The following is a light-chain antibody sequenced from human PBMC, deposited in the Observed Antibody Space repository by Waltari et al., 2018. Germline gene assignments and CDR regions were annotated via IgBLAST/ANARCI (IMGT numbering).Light chain of an antibody. V-gene: IGKV3D-7*01. Sequence: EIVMTQSPTTVSLSPGDGATLSCRASQSVSGGYLSWYQQKPGQAPRLLIYGTSTRAPGVPARFSGSGSGTDFTLTISNLQPDDFAVYYCQQDFNLPFTFGPGTKVEIK. CDR1: QSVSGGY. CDR2: GTS. J-gene: IGKJ3*01. CDR3: QQDFNLPFT.